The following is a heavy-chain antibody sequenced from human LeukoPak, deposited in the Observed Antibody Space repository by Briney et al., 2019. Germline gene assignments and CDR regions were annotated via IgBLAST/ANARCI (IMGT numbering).Heavy chain of an antibody. Sequence: GGSLRLSCAASGFIFPNAWMHWVRQAPGKGLEWVSTISGSDGSTYYADSVKGRFTISRDNSKNTLFMQMDSLRVEDTAVYYCAKYQREGALFDYWGQGTLVTVSS. CDR2: ISGSDGST. D-gene: IGHD1-26*01. CDR1: GFIFPNAW. CDR3: AKYQREGALFDY. J-gene: IGHJ4*02. V-gene: IGHV3-23*01.